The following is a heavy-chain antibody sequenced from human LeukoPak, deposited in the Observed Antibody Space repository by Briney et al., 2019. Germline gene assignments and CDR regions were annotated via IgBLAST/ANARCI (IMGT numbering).Heavy chain of an antibody. CDR2: LYYSGST. D-gene: IGHD1-26*01. CDR3: ARQKVGGSYFDY. CDR1: GGSISSNSYY. J-gene: IGHJ4*02. V-gene: IGHV4-39*01. Sequence: SETLSLTCTVSGGSISSNSYYWGWIRQPPGKGLEWIGSLYYSGSTYYNPSLKSRVTISVDTSKNQFSLKLSSVTAADTAVYYCARQKVGGSYFDYWGQGTLVTVSS.